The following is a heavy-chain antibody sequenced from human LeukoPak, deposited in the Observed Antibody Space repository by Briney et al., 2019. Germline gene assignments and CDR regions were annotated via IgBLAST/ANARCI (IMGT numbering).Heavy chain of an antibody. CDR2: INQNGNT. CDR3: ARRPYNTYYYVSGSYYND. Sequence: SETLSLTCAVNGGSFTYYYWTWSRQPPGKGLEWIGEINQNGNTNYNPSLKSRVTLSVDKSKRQFSLNLSSVTAADRAVYYCARRPYNTYYYVSGSYYNDWGQGTLVTVSS. CDR1: GGSFTYYY. V-gene: IGHV4-34*01. J-gene: IGHJ4*02. D-gene: IGHD3-10*01.